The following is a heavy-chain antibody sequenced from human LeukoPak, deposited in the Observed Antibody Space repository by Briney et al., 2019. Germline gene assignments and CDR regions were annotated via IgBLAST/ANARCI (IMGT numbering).Heavy chain of an antibody. V-gene: IGHV3-23*01. Sequence: GGSLRLSCAASGFIFSSYGMNWVRQAPGKGLEWVSGIMGSGDTTYYADSVKGRFTISRDNSKNTLYLQMNSLRAEDTAVYYCAKSVVVAARFDYWGQGTLVTVSS. CDR3: AKSVVVAARFDY. CDR2: IMGSGDTT. J-gene: IGHJ4*02. D-gene: IGHD2-15*01. CDR1: GFIFSSYG.